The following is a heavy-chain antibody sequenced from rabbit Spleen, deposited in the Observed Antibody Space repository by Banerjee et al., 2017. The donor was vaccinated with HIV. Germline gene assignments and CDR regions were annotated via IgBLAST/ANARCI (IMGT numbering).Heavy chain of an antibody. CDR2: INTVTGKS. D-gene: IGHD2-1*01. J-gene: IGHJ4*01. CDR3: ARDLVGVIGWNFYL. Sequence: EQLEESGGGLVKPEGSLTLTCKASGVSFSDKDVMCWVRQAPGTGLEWIACINTVTGKSVYASWAKGRFSMSRTSSTTVTLQMTSLTAADTATYFCARDLVGVIGWNFYLWGPGTLVTVS. CDR1: GVSFSDKDV. V-gene: IGHV1S45*01.